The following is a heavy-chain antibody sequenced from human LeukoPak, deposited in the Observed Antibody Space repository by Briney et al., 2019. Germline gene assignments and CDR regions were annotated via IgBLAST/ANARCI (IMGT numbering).Heavy chain of an antibody. CDR1: GFTFSSYE. D-gene: IGHD3-16*01. CDR3: ARGRGWVDH. J-gene: IGHJ4*02. CDR2: IHDDGHVR. Sequence: GSLRLSCAASGFTFSSYEMNWVRQAPGKGLEWVANIHDDGHVRNYEDSVKGRFTISRDDARSSVYLQLRSLRAEDTALYFCARGRGWVDHWGQGTLVTVSS. V-gene: IGHV3-7*01.